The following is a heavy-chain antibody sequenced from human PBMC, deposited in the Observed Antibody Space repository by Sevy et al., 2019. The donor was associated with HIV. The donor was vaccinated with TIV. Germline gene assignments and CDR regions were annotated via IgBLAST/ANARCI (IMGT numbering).Heavy chain of an antibody. Sequence: GGSLRLSCAASGFTFSSYSMNWVRQAPGKGLEWVSSISSSSSYIYYADSVKGRFTISRDNAKNSLYLQMNSLRAEDTAVYYCARDTVMQGYFQHWGQGTLVTVSS. CDR3: ARDTVMQGYFQH. CDR1: GFTFSSYS. V-gene: IGHV3-21*01. J-gene: IGHJ1*01. CDR2: ISSSSSYI. D-gene: IGHD4-17*01.